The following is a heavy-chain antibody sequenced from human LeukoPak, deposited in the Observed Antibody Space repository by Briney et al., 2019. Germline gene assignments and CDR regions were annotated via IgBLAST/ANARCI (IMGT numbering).Heavy chain of an antibody. J-gene: IGHJ4*02. Sequence: GESLKISCNGSGYTFTNYWIGWVRQMPGKGLEWMGIVYPGDSETRYGPSFQGQVTISADKSISTAYLQWSSLKASDTAMYYCARLYGSGSYYNFLSHWGQGTLVTVSS. CDR1: GYTFTNYW. CDR3: ARLYGSGSYYNFLSH. CDR2: VYPGDSET. D-gene: IGHD3-10*01. V-gene: IGHV5-51*01.